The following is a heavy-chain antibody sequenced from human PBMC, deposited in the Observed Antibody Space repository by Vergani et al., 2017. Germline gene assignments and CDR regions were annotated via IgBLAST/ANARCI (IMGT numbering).Heavy chain of an antibody. CDR1: GGSFNTYY. Sequence: QVQLQQWGPGLVKPSETLSLTCTVSGGSFNTYYWSWIRQSPGKGLEWIGYIYSTGSTNYNPSLNSRVTMSVDTSKNQFSLKLRSVTAADTAVYFCARVMYRDEASTGYRLEGMDIWGQGTTVTISS. CDR2: IYSTGST. D-gene: IGHD3-9*01. V-gene: IGHV4-59*13. J-gene: IGHJ6*02. CDR3: ARVMYRDEASTGYRLEGMDI.